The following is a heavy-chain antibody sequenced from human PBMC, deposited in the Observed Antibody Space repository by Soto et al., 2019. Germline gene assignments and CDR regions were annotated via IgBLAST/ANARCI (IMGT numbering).Heavy chain of an antibody. J-gene: IGHJ4*02. D-gene: IGHD1-26*01. CDR3: ARSWVPNSGSYNFDY. CDR1: GFIFSTYG. V-gene: IGHV3-33*01. CDR2: IWYDGSNK. Sequence: GGSLRLSCAASGFIFSTYGMHWVRQAPGKGLEWVAVIWYDGSNKYYADSVKGRFTVSRDNSNKLYLQMNSLRAEDTAVYYCARSWVPNSGSYNFDYWGQGTLVTVSP.